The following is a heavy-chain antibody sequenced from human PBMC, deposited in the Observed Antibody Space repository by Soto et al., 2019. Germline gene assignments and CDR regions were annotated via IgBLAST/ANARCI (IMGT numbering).Heavy chain of an antibody. D-gene: IGHD1-26*01. CDR2: IWYDGSNK. V-gene: IGHV3-33*01. CDR3: ARDEGGYSGRLSYGMDV. J-gene: IGHJ6*02. CDR1: GFTFSSYG. Sequence: QVQLVESGGGVVQPGRSLRLSCAASGFTFSSYGMHWVRQAPGKGLEWVAVIWYDGSNKYYADSVKGRFTISRDNSKKTLYLQMNSLRAEDTAVYYCARDEGGYSGRLSYGMDVWGQGTTVTVS.